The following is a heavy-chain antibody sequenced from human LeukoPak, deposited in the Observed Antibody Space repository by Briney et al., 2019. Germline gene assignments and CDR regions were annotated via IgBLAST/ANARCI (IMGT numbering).Heavy chain of an antibody. Sequence: PGGSLRLSCAASGFSFVSYGMHWVRQAPGKGMEWVGVISDDGRNKNYADSVKGRFTISRDNSNDTLYLQMNSLRDEDTAVYYGAKRTSDYGDYVTYFDYWGQGTLVTVSS. CDR3: AKRTSDYGDYVTYFDY. CDR2: ISDDGRNK. V-gene: IGHV3-30*18. CDR1: GFSFVSYG. D-gene: IGHD4-17*01. J-gene: IGHJ4*02.